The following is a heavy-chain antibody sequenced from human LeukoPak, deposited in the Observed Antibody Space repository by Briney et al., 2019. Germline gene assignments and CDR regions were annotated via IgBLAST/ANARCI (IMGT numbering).Heavy chain of an antibody. J-gene: IGHJ3*02. V-gene: IGHV3-30*19. CDR2: ITSDGSKK. D-gene: IGHD3-10*01. CDR1: GFTVTWAG. CDR3: ARTSLHYFGSRSSSLDVFDI. Sequence: GGSLRLSCAASGFTVTWAGMTWLRQAPGKGLEWVAAITSDGSKKYYADSVKGRFTISRDNSKNTLYLQMNSLRADDTAVYFCARTSLHYFGSRSSSLDVFDISGQGTMVTVSS.